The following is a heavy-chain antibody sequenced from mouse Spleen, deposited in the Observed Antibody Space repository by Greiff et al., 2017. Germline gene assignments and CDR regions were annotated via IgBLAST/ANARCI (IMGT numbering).Heavy chain of an antibody. J-gene: IGHJ2*01. CDR1: GYTFTNYF. V-gene: IGHV1-77*01. Sequence: VQLQQSGAELVKPGASVKISCKASGYTFTNYFINWVKQRPGQGLEWIGKIGPGSGSTYYNEKFKGKATLTADKSSSTAYMQLSSLTSEDSAVYLCAKSMMMYYFDYWGQGTTLTVSS. CDR2: IGPGSGST. CDR3: AKSMMMYYFDY. D-gene: IGHD2-3*01.